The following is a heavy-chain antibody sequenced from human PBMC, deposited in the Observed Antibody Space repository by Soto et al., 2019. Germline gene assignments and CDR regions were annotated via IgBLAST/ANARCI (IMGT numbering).Heavy chain of an antibody. Sequence: GGSLRLSCAASGFTFSSYAMSWVRQAPGKGLEWVSAISGSGGSTYYADSVKGRFTISRDNSKNTLYLQMNSLRAEDTAVYYCAKDSCSGGSCYSLGWGYYFDYWGQGTLVTVSS. CDR3: AKDSCSGGSCYSLGWGYYFDY. J-gene: IGHJ4*02. D-gene: IGHD2-15*01. CDR1: GFTFSSYA. CDR2: ISGSGGST. V-gene: IGHV3-23*01.